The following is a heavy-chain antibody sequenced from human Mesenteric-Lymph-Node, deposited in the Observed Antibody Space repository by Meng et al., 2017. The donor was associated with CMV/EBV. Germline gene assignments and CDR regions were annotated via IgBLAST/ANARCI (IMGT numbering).Heavy chain of an antibody. CDR2: INHSGST. CDR3: ARGSSYDILTGYFDY. D-gene: IGHD3-9*01. J-gene: IGHJ4*02. Sequence: QGQLPQGGAGLLKASEALSVTCAVYGGSFSGYYWNWIRQSPEKGLEWIGEINHSGSTTYNPSFTSRIIISVDTSTNQISLNMSSVTAADTAVYYCARGSSYDILTGYFDYWGQGALVTVSS. CDR1: GGSFSGYY. V-gene: IGHV4-34*01.